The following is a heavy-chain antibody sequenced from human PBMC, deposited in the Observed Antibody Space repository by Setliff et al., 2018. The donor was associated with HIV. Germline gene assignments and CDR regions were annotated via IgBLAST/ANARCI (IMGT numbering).Heavy chain of an antibody. Sequence: RASVKVSCKASGYTLTGYYMHWVRQATGQGLEWMGWMNPNSGNTGYAQKFQGRVTMTTNTSMSTAYMELSGLRSEDTAVYYCSRGHRWNYGGRYYYYMDVWGRGTTVTVSS. CDR2: MNPNSGNT. CDR1: GYTLTGYY. CDR3: SRGHRWNYGGRYYYYMDV. J-gene: IGHJ6*03. D-gene: IGHD1-7*01. V-gene: IGHV1-8*02.